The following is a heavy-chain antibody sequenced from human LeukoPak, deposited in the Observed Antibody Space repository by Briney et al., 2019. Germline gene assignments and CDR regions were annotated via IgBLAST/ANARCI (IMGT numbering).Heavy chain of an antibody. CDR2: IYTSGST. Sequence: SETLSLTCAVYGGSFGGYYWSWIRQPAGKGLEWIGRIYTSGSTNYNPSLKSRVTMSVDTSKNQFSLKLSSVTAADTAVYYCARGWGDFWSGYPDAFDIWGQGTMVTVSS. D-gene: IGHD3-3*01. CDR1: GGSFGGYY. J-gene: IGHJ3*02. V-gene: IGHV4-59*10. CDR3: ARGWGDFWSGYPDAFDI.